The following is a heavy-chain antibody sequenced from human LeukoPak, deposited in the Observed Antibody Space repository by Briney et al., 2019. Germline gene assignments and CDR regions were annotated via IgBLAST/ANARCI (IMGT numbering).Heavy chain of an antibody. CDR3: ANDGSAYNVDY. D-gene: IGHD1-1*01. CDR1: GFTFCRYW. CDR2: IKQDGSEK. V-gene: IGHV3-7*01. Sequence: GGSLRLSCVLSGFTFCRYWMSWVRQAPGKGLEWVANIKQDGSEKYYVDSVKGRFTISRDNRKNTLYLQMNSLRAEDTAVYYCANDGSAYNVDYWGQGTLVTVSS. J-gene: IGHJ4*02.